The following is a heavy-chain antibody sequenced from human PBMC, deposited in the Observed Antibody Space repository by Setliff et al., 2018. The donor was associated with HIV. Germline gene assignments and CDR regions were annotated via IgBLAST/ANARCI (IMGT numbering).Heavy chain of an antibody. J-gene: IGHJ1*01. CDR3: ARVPTSSWYVTTQRTKEYFQQ. CDR2: IYYSGNT. V-gene: IGHV4-39*07. Sequence: SETLSLTCTVSGGSIKSSSYYWGWIRQPPGKGLEWIGSIYYSGNTYYNPSLKSRVTMSVDTSRNQFSLRLSSVTAADTAIYYCARVPTSSWYVTTQRTKEYFQQWGQGTLVTVSS. D-gene: IGHD6-13*01. CDR1: GGSIKSSSYY.